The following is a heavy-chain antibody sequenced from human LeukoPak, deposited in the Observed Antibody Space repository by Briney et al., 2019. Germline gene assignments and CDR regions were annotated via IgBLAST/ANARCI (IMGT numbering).Heavy chain of an antibody. J-gene: IGHJ4*02. Sequence: PGGSLRLSCAASGFTFSSYSMNWVRQAPGKGLEWVSSISSSSSYIYYADSVKGRFTISRDNAKNSLYLQMNSLRAEDTAVYYCARATTIFGVVNHWGQGTLVTVSS. D-gene: IGHD3-3*01. CDR3: ARATTIFGVVNH. V-gene: IGHV3-21*01. CDR2: ISSSSSYI. CDR1: GFTFSSYS.